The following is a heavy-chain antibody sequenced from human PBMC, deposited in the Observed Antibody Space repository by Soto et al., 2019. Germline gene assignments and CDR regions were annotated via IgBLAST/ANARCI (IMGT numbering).Heavy chain of an antibody. Sequence: EVQLVESGGGLVQPGGSLRLSCAASGFTFSSYWMSWVRQAPGKGLEWVANIKQDGSEKYYVDSVKGRFTISRDNAKNSLYLQMNSLRAEDTAVYYCARSNPITYDFWSGYSTSYFDYWGQGTLVTVSS. CDR1: GFTFSSYW. CDR2: IKQDGSEK. CDR3: ARSNPITYDFWSGYSTSYFDY. D-gene: IGHD3-3*01. V-gene: IGHV3-7*01. J-gene: IGHJ4*02.